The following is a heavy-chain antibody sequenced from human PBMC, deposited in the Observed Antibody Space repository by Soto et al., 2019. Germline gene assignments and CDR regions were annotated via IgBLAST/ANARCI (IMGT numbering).Heavy chain of an antibody. Sequence: EVQLLESGGGLVQPGESLRLSCAASGFSFSLYAMTWVRQAPGKGLEWVSTISGTGSTYYADSVKGRFTISRDNSKATVYLQMINLRAEDTAVYYCAKRDGAAAAGIDYWGQGNLVTVSS. D-gene: IGHD6-13*01. CDR2: ISGTGST. CDR3: AKRDGAAAAGIDY. CDR1: GFSFSLYA. J-gene: IGHJ4*02. V-gene: IGHV3-23*01.